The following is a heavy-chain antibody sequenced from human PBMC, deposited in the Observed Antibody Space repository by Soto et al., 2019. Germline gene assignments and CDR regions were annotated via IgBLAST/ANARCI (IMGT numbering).Heavy chain of an antibody. J-gene: IGHJ4*02. D-gene: IGHD6-19*01. CDR3: ARDLALAGNY. CDR1: GFTFRSYA. Sequence: LGGSLRLSCAASGFTFRSYAMNWVRQTQEKGLEWVSSISSTSTYTHYADSVKGRFTISRDNANNSLFLQMNSLRAEDPAIYYCARDLALAGNYWGQGALVTVSS. CDR2: ISSTSTYT. V-gene: IGHV3-21*01.